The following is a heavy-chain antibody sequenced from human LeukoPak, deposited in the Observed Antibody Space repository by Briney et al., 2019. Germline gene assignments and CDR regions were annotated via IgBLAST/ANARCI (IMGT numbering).Heavy chain of an antibody. D-gene: IGHD3-22*01. CDR2: IYYSGRT. J-gene: IGHJ4*02. CDR3: ATRPARGSGPYYPYFDY. CDR1: GGSISGSY. Sequence: SETLSLTCTVAGGSISGSYWSWIRQPPGKGLEWIGYIYYSGRTNYNPSLKSRVTISVDTSKTQSSLKLTSVTAADTAVYYCATRPARGSGPYYPYFDYWGQGTLVTVSS. V-gene: IGHV4-59*12.